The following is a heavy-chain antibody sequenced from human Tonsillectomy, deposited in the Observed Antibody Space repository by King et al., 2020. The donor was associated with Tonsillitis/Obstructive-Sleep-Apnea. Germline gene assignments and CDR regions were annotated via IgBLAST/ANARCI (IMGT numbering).Heavy chain of an antibody. Sequence: VQLVESGGGLVQPGGSLRLSCAASGFTFSSYAMSWVRQAPGKGLDWVSTIISSGITYYSDSVRGRFTISRDNSKKTVYLQMNTLRAGDTAVYYCAKGALGWLLYPYFWGQGTLVTVSS. CDR1: GFTFSSYA. J-gene: IGHJ4*02. D-gene: IGHD3-3*01. CDR3: AKGALGWLLYPYF. CDR2: IISSGIT. V-gene: IGHV3-23*04.